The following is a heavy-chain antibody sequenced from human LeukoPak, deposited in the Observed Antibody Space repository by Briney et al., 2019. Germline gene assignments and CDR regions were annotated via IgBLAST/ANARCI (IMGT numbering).Heavy chain of an antibody. CDR2: INSDGSST. Sequence: GGSLRLSCAASGFTFSSYAMSWVRQAPGKGLVWVSRINSDGSSTSYADSVKGRFTISRDNAKNTLYLQMNSLRAEDTAVYYCARAKVPAAINWFDPWGQGTLVTVSS. V-gene: IGHV3-74*01. CDR1: GFTFSSYA. CDR3: ARAKVPAAINWFDP. D-gene: IGHD2-2*01. J-gene: IGHJ5*02.